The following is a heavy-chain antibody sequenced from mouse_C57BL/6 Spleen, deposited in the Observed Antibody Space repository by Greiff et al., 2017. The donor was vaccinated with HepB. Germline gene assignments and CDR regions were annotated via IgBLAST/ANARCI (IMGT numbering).Heavy chain of an antibody. CDR1: GYTFTSYW. CDR3: ARPGKGY. V-gene: IGHV1-50*01. Sequence: VQLQQPGAELVKPGASVKLSCKASGYTFTSYWMQWVKQRPGQGLEWIGEIDPSDSYTNYNQKFKGKATLTVDTSSSTAYMQLSSLTSEDSAVYYCARPGKGYWGKGTTLTVSS. CDR2: IDPSDSYT. J-gene: IGHJ2*01. D-gene: IGHD2-1*01.